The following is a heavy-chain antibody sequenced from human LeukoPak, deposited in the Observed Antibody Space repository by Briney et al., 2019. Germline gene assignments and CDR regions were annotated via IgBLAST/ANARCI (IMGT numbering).Heavy chain of an antibody. CDR1: GFTFTNYV. D-gene: IGHD2-15*01. CDR3: ASPGYCSGSSCYSGYFQH. J-gene: IGHJ1*01. V-gene: IGHV3-23*01. Sequence: GGSLRLSCAASGFTFTNYVMSWVRQAPGKGLEWISSISGIGDNTYYSDSMKGRFIISRDNSQNTLYLQMNSLRAEDTAVYYCASPGYCSGSSCYSGYFQHWGQGTLVTVSS. CDR2: ISGIGDNT.